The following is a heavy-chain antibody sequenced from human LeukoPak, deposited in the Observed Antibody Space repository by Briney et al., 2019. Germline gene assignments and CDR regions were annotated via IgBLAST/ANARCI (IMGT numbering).Heavy chain of an antibody. V-gene: IGHV3-30-3*01. CDR1: GFTFNIYA. J-gene: IGHJ4*02. CDR2: ISYDGSNK. CDR3: ARRGAYYDSSGYYD. D-gene: IGHD3-22*01. Sequence: PGRSLRLSCVASGFTFNIYAMHWVRQAPGKELEWVALISYDGSNKYYADSVKGRFTISRDNSKNTLYLQMNSLRAEDTAVYYCARRGAYYDSSGYYDWGQGTLVTVSS.